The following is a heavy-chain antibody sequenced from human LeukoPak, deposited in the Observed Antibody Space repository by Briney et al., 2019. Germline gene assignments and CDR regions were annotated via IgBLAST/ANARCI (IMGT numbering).Heavy chain of an antibody. CDR2: IKGDGSST. J-gene: IGHJ4*02. Sequence: GGSLRLSCSASGFTFSTYWMHWVRQAPGKGLVWVARIKGDGSSTIYADSVKGRFTISRDNSKNTLYLQTSSLRAEDTAVYYCARASTTVPNLLDHWGRGTLVTVSS. D-gene: IGHD4-17*01. CDR3: ARASTTVPNLLDH. V-gene: IGHV3-74*01. CDR1: GFTFSTYW.